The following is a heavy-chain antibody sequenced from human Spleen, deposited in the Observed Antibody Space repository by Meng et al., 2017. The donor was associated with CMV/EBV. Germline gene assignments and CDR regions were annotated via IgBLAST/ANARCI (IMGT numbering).Heavy chain of an antibody. CDR3: ARDQDGSGSDYGMDV. CDR2: IYSGGST. Sequence: GGSLRLSCAASGFTFSGYSINWVRQAPGKGLEWVSVIYSGGSTYYADSVKGRFTISRDSSKNTLYLQMNSLRAEDTAVYYCARDQDGSGSDYGMDVWGQGTTVTVSS. J-gene: IGHJ6*02. CDR1: GFTFSGYS. V-gene: IGHV3-66*02. D-gene: IGHD3-10*01.